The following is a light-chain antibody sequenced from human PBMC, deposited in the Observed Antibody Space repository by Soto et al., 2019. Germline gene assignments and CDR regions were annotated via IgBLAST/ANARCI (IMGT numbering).Light chain of an antibody. CDR1: QSVSSN. CDR2: GAS. CDR3: QQYGSSPSIT. V-gene: IGKV3-20*01. J-gene: IGKJ5*01. Sequence: EIVMTQSPATVSVSAVAIAILSSRSSQSVSSNLAWYQQRPGQGPRLLIYGASTRATGIPDRFSGSGSGTDFTLTIRRLEPEDFAVYYCQQYGSSPSITCGKGQRRAIK.